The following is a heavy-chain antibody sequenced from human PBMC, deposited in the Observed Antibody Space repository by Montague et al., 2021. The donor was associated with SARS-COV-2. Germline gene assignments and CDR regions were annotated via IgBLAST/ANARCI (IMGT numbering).Heavy chain of an antibody. D-gene: IGHD3-10*01. CDR2: IHHGGST. CDR3: ARLGDGVVPSPILGVGPYYSYYYMDV. V-gene: IGHV4-34*01. CDR1: GGSFSTYS. J-gene: IGHJ6*03. Sequence: SETLSLTCAVHGGSFSTYSWNWIRQPPGKGLEWIGEIHHGGSTNYNPSLKSRVTISADTSKNQFSLKLTSVAAAETAAYYCARLGDGVVPSPILGVGPYYSYYYMDVWGKGTTVTVSS.